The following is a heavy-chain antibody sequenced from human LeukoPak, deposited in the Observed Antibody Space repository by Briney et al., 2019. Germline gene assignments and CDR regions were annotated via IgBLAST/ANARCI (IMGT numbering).Heavy chain of an antibody. CDR2: IYYSGGT. CDR1: GGSISSYY. CDR3: ASSGTAGYFDY. J-gene: IGHJ4*02. Sequence: SETLSLTCTVSGGSISSYYWSWIRQPPGKGLEWIGYIYYSGGTNYNPSLKSRVTISVDTSKNQFSLKLSSVTAADTAVYYCASSGTAGYFDYWGQGTLVTVSS. V-gene: IGHV4-59*01. D-gene: IGHD6-13*01.